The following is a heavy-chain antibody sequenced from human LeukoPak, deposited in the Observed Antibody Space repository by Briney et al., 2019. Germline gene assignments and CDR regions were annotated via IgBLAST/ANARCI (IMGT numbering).Heavy chain of an antibody. V-gene: IGHV3-23*01. CDR3: ARGGVYSYGSFDY. Sequence: GGSLRLSCVASGFTFSIYRMSWVRQAPGKGLEWVSAIGGSGGSTFYGDSVKGLFHISRDNSKNTLSLQMNSLRAEDTAVYYCARGGVYSYGSFDYWGQGTLVTVSS. D-gene: IGHD5-18*01. J-gene: IGHJ4*02. CDR1: GFTFSIYR. CDR2: IGGSGGST.